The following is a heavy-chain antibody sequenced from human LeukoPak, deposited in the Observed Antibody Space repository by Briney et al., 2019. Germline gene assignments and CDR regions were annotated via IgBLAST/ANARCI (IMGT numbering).Heavy chain of an antibody. D-gene: IGHD2-2*02. CDR2: ISSSGSTI. J-gene: IGHJ5*02. Sequence: PGGSLRLSCAASGFTFSDYYMSWIRQAPGKGLEWVSYISSSGSTIYYADSVKGRFTISRDNAKNSLYLQMNSLRAEDTAVYYCAKDRYCSSTSCYTRGNWFDPWGQGTLVTVSS. CDR1: GFTFSDYY. V-gene: IGHV3-11*04. CDR3: AKDRYCSSTSCYTRGNWFDP.